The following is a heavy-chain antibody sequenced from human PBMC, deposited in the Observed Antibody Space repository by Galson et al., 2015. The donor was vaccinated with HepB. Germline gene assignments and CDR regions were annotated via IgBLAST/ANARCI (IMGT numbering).Heavy chain of an antibody. CDR3: ARGYRYSSGMGEPLEPQKFDY. J-gene: IGHJ4*02. V-gene: IGHV1-46*03. D-gene: IGHD6-19*01. CDR1: GYTFTSYY. Sequence: SVKVSCKASGYTFTSYYMHWVRQAPGQGLEWMGIINPSGGSTSYAQKFQGRVTMTRDTSTSTVYMELSSLRSEDTAVYYCARGYRYSSGMGEPLEPQKFDYWGQGTLVTVSS. CDR2: INPSGGST.